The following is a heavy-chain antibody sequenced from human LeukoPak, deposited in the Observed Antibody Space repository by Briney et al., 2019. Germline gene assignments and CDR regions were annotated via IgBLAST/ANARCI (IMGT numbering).Heavy chain of an antibody. Sequence: SETLSLTCAVYGGSFSGYYWSWIRQPPGKGRKWIGEINHSGSTNDNPSLKSRVTISVDTSQNQFSLKLSSVTAADTAVYYCARGIVVVPAAKEYFDFWGRGTLVTVSS. D-gene: IGHD2-2*01. CDR1: GGSFSGYY. V-gene: IGHV4-34*01. J-gene: IGHJ2*01. CDR2: INHSGST. CDR3: ARGIVVVPAAKEYFDF.